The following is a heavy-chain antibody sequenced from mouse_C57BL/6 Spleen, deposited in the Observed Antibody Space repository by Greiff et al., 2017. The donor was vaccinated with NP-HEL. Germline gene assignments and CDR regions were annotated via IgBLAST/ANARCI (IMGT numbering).Heavy chain of an antibody. CDR1: GYTFTDYN. J-gene: IGHJ2*01. CDR3: ARWGQLRGFDY. Sequence: VQLKESGPELVKPGASVKIPCKASGYTFTDYNMDWVKQSHGKSLEWIGDINPNNGGTIYNQKFKGKATLTVDKSSSTAYMELRSLTSEDTAVYYCARWGQLRGFDYWGQGTTLTVSS. D-gene: IGHD3-2*02. V-gene: IGHV1-18*01. CDR2: INPNNGGT.